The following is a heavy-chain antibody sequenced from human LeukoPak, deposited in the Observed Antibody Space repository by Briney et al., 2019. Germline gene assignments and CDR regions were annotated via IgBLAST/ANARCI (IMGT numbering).Heavy chain of an antibody. Sequence: PGGSLRLSCAASGFTFSSYGMHWVRQAPGKGLEWVAVISYDGSNKYYADSVKGRFTISRDNSKNTLYLQMNSLRAEDTAVYYCARDRTPYSSGWYGDWWFDPWGQGTLVTVSS. J-gene: IGHJ5*02. D-gene: IGHD6-19*01. CDR3: ARDRTPYSSGWYGDWWFDP. CDR1: GFTFSSYG. CDR2: ISYDGSNK. V-gene: IGHV3-30*12.